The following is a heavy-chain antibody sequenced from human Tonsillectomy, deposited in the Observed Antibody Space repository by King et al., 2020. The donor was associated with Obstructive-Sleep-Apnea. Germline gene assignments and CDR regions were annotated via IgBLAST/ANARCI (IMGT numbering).Heavy chain of an antibody. CDR3: ARNTEHYYYYGMDV. J-gene: IGHJ6*02. V-gene: IGHV4-59*08. D-gene: IGHD1-26*01. CDR1: GESISCYY. CDR2: FYVSGST. Sequence: QVQLQESGPGLVKPSETLSLTCTVSGESISCYYWSWIRQPPGKGLECIGYFYVSGSTKYNPSLKSRVTISVDTSKNQFSLKLSSVTAADTAVYYCARNTEHYYYYGMDVWGQGTTVTVSS.